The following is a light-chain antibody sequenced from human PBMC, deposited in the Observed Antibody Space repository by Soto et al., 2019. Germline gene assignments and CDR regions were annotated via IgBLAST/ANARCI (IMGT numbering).Light chain of an antibody. Sequence: DIQITQSPSSLSASVGDRVTITCRASQSISNYLNWYQQKPGKAPKLLIYAASSLQSGVPSRFSGGGSGADFTLTVSSLQPEDFATYYCQQGYSTPLTFGQGTRLEIK. CDR3: QQGYSTPLT. V-gene: IGKV1-39*01. CDR2: AAS. CDR1: QSISNY. J-gene: IGKJ5*01.